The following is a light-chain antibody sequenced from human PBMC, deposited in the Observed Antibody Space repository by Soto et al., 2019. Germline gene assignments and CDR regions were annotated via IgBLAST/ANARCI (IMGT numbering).Light chain of an antibody. J-gene: IGKJ1*01. CDR3: QQYYTTPRT. Sequence: DIVITHAPDXXXVXXXXXXXXNXKSXQRVLYSSNSKNYLAWYQQKPRQPPKLLIYWASTRESGVPDRFSGSGSGTDFTLTISSLQAEDVAVYYCQQYYTTPRTFGQGTKVDI. CDR1: QRVLYSSNSKNY. V-gene: IGKV4-1*01. CDR2: WAS.